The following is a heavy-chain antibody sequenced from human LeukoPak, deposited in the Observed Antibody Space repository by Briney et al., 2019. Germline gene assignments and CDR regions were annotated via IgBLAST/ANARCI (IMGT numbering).Heavy chain of an antibody. Sequence: GGSLRLSCAASGFTFSSYAMSWVRQAPGKGLEWVSAISGSGGNTYYADSVKGRFTMSRDNSKNTLYLQMNSLRAEDTAIYFCAKTVSGSHSYQGGDYWGQGTLVTVST. V-gene: IGHV3-23*01. J-gene: IGHJ4*02. CDR3: AKTVSGSHSYQGGDY. CDR2: ISGSGGNT. CDR1: GFTFSSYA. D-gene: IGHD3-16*02.